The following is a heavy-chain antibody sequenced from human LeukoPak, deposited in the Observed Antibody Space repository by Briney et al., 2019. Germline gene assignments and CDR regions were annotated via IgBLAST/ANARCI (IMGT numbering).Heavy chain of an antibody. V-gene: IGHV3-48*01. CDR1: GFTFSSYS. Sequence: GGSLRLSCAASGFTFSSYSMNWVRQAPGKGLEWVSYISSSSSTIYYADSVKGRFTIPRDNAKNSLYLQMNSLRAEDTAVYYCASQIAARRGWFDPWGQGTLVTVSS. J-gene: IGHJ5*02. CDR3: ASQIAARRGWFDP. CDR2: ISSSSSTI. D-gene: IGHD6-6*01.